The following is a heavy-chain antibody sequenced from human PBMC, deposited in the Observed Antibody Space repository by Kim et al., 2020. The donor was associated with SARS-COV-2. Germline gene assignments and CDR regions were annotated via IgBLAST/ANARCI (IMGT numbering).Heavy chain of an antibody. CDR1: GYTFTSYG. J-gene: IGHJ5*02. V-gene: IGHV1-18*01. CDR3: ARLCPTLGYSSSWYGSVGWFDP. CDR2: ISAYNGNT. Sequence: ASVKVSCKASGYTFTSYGISWVRQAPGQGLEWMGWISAYNGNTNYAQKLQGRVTMTTDTSTSTAYMELRSLRSDDTAVYYCARLCPTLGYSSSWYGSVGWFDPWGQGTLVTVSS. D-gene: IGHD6-13*01.